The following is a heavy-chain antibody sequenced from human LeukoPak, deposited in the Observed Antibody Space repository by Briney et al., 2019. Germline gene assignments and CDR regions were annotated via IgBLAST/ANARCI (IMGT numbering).Heavy chain of an antibody. CDR3: ARDVGYFIVAGSFDY. V-gene: IGHV3-30*04. CDR2: ISYDGSNK. Sequence: GRSLRLSCAASGFTFSSYAMHWVRQAPGKGLEWVAVISYDGSNKYYADSVKGRFTISRDNSKNTLYLQMNSLRAEDTAVYYCARDVGYFIVAGSFDYWGQGTLVTVSS. CDR1: GFTFSSYA. J-gene: IGHJ4*02. D-gene: IGHD5-12*01.